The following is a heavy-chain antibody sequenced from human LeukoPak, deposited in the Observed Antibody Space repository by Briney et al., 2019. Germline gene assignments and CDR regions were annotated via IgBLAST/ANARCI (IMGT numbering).Heavy chain of an antibody. CDR3: AKHGSGYEPDY. D-gene: IGHD5-12*01. J-gene: IGHJ4*02. CDR1: GYSFTTHW. V-gene: IGHV5-51*01. Sequence: GESLKISCKGSGYSFTTHWIGWVRQMPGKGLEWMGIIYPGDSATRYSPSFQGHVTISADKSISTAYLQWSSLKASDTAVYYCAKHGSGYEPDYWGQGTLVTVSS. CDR2: IYPGDSAT.